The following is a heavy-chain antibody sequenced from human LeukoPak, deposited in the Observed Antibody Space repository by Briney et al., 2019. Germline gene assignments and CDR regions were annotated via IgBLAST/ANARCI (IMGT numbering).Heavy chain of an antibody. CDR1: GYTLTELS. D-gene: IGHD5-12*01. J-gene: IGHJ3*02. Sequence: ASVKVSCKVSGYTLTELSMHWVRQAPGKGLEWMGGFDPEDGETIYAQKFQGRVTMTEDTSTDTAYMELSSLRSEDTAAYYCATMYKVATSVDAFDIWGQGTMVTVSS. CDR3: ATMYKVATSVDAFDI. V-gene: IGHV1-24*01. CDR2: FDPEDGET.